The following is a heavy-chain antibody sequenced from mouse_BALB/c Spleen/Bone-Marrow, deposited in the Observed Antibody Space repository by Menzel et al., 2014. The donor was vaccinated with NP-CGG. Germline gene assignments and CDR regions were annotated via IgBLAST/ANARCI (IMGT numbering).Heavy chain of an antibody. CDR2: IWAGGST. CDR3: ARYLNYYGAMDY. Sequence: VMLVESGPGLVAPSQSLSITCTVSGFSLTSHGVHWVRQSPGKGLEWLGIIWAGGSTNHNLALMSRLSISKDNSKSQVFLKMNSLQTDDTAIYYCARYLNYYGAMDYWGQGTSVTVSS. V-gene: IGHV2-9*02. J-gene: IGHJ4*01. CDR1: GFSLTSHG. D-gene: IGHD1-1*01.